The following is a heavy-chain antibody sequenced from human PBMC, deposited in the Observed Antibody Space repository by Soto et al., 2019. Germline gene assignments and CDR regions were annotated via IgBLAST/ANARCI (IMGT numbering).Heavy chain of an antibody. D-gene: IGHD7-27*01. CDR3: ARDTGDGTFDF. CDR1: GGTFSRYA. J-gene: IGHJ4*02. CDR2: INAGYGNT. V-gene: IGHV1-3*01. Sequence: ASVKVSCKASGGTFSRYAISWVRQAPGQGLEWMGWINAGYGNTKSSQKFQDRVTISRDTSASTAYMELTSLRSEDTAVYYCARDTGDGTFDFWGQGTLVTVSS.